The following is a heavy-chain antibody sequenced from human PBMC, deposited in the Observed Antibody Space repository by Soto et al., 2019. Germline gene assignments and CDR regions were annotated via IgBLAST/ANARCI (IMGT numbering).Heavy chain of an antibody. J-gene: IGHJ6*02. V-gene: IGHV3-30-3*01. CDR3: ASDPLLSSSWLNYYYYYGMDV. CDR1: GFTFSSYA. Sequence: QVQLVESGGGVVQPGRSLRLSCAASGFTFSSYAMHWVRQAPGKGLEWVAVISYDGSNKYYADSVKGRFTISRDNSKNTLYLQMNSLRAEDTAVYYCASDPLLSSSWLNYYYYYGMDVWGQGTTVTVSS. D-gene: IGHD6-13*01. CDR2: ISYDGSNK.